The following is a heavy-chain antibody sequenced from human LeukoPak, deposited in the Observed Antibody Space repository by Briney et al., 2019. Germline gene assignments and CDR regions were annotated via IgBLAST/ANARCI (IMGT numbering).Heavy chain of an antibody. J-gene: IGHJ3*02. CDR1: GGSITTHY. CDR3: ARDLLGDYGTFDI. CDR2: AYNTGST. D-gene: IGHD4-17*01. Sequence: KPSETLSLTCTVSGGSITTHYWSWIRQPAGREVEWIGRAYNTGSTKYNPSLESRVTMSVDTSSNRFSLSLRSVTAADTAVYYCARDLLGDYGTFDIWGQGTMVTVSS. V-gene: IGHV4-4*07.